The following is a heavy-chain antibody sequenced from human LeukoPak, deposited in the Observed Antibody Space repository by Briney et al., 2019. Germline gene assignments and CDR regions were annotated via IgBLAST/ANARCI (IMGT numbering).Heavy chain of an antibody. D-gene: IGHD6-6*01. CDR1: GFTFSDYY. CDR3: ARSETFEYSSQRSFDY. Sequence: GGSLRLSCAASGFTFSDYYMSWIRQAPGKGLEWVSYISSSGSTIYYADSVKGRFTISRDNAKNSLYLQMNSLRAEDTAVYYCARSETFEYSSQRSFDYWGQGTLVTVSS. CDR2: ISSSGSTI. J-gene: IGHJ4*02. V-gene: IGHV3-11*01.